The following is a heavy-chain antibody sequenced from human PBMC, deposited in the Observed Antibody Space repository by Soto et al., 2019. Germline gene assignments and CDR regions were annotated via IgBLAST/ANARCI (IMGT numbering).Heavy chain of an antibody. Sequence: SVKVSCKTSGFTFTNSAVQWVRQARGQRLEWIGWIIVGSGRTNHAQELQERLTITRDLSTNTAYLELNSLRSEDTAVYYCAAELYSGGGCSWFAVWGQGTMVTVSS. CDR3: AAELYSGGGCSWFAV. J-gene: IGHJ3*01. D-gene: IGHD2-15*01. CDR1: GFTFTNSA. V-gene: IGHV1-58*01. CDR2: IIVGSGRT.